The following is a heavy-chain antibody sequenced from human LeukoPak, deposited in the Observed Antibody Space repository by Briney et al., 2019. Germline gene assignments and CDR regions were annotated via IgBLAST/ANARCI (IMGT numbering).Heavy chain of an antibody. D-gene: IGHD3-16*01. J-gene: IGHJ3*02. CDR3: AKDGGSYFATDPFDI. Sequence: GGSLRLSCAASGFTFSIYAMNWVRQPPGKGLEWVSSISGSGGSTYYADSVKGRFTISRDNSKNTVYLQMNSLRAEDTALYYCAKDGGSYFATDPFDIWGQGTMVTVSS. V-gene: IGHV3-23*01. CDR2: ISGSGGST. CDR1: GFTFSIYA.